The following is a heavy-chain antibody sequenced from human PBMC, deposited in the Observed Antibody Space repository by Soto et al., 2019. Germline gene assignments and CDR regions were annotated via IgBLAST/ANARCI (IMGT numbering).Heavy chain of an antibody. J-gene: IGHJ4*02. D-gene: IGHD3-3*01. CDR3: ARGLRFLEWLLFDY. V-gene: IGHV1-3*01. CDR2: INAGNGNT. Sequence: QVQLVQSGAEVKKPGASVKVSCKASGYTFTSYAMHWVRQAPGQRLEWMGWINAGNGNTKYSQKFQGRVTNTRDTSASTAYMELSSLRSEDTAVYYCARGLRFLEWLLFDYWGQGTLVTVSS. CDR1: GYTFTSYA.